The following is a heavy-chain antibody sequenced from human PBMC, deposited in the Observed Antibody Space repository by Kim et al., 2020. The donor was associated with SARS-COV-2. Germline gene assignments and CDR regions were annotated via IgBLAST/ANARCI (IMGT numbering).Heavy chain of an antibody. CDR1: GYTFTSYA. V-gene: IGHV1-3*01. J-gene: IGHJ4*02. CDR3: ARVPFRLGELSFLFFDY. D-gene: IGHD3-16*02. CDR2: INAGNGNT. Sequence: ASVKVSCKASGYTFTSYAMHWVRQAPGQRLEWMGWINAGNGNTKYSQKFQGRVTITRDTSASTAYMELSSLRSEDTAVYYCARVPFRLGELSFLFFDYWGQGTLVTVSS.